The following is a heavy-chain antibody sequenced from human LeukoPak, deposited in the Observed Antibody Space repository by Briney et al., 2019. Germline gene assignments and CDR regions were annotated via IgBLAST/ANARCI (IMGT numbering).Heavy chain of an antibody. D-gene: IGHD6-13*01. J-gene: IGHJ4*02. CDR2: ISGSGGST. V-gene: IGHV3-23*01. Sequence: GGSLRLSCAASGFTFSSYAMSWVRQAPGKGLEWVSAISGSGGSTNYADSVKGRFTMSRDNSKNTLYLQMNSLRAEDTAVYYCARHPSKDLAAAGTGYFDYWGQGTLVTVSS. CDR3: ARHPSKDLAAAGTGYFDY. CDR1: GFTFSSYA.